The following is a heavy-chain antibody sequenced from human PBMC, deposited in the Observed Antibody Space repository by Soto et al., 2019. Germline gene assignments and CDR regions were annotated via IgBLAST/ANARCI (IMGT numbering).Heavy chain of an antibody. CDR2: IYSGGST. Sequence: PGGSLRLSCAASGFTVSSNYMSWVRQAPGKGLEWVSVIYSGGSTYYADSVKGRFTISRDNSKNTLYLQMNSLRAEDTAVYYCAREGGYCSGGSCYSVFEGYYYYMDVWGKETTVTVSS. CDR3: AREGGYCSGGSCYSVFEGYYYYMDV. CDR1: GFTVSSNY. J-gene: IGHJ6*03. D-gene: IGHD2-15*01. V-gene: IGHV3-66*01.